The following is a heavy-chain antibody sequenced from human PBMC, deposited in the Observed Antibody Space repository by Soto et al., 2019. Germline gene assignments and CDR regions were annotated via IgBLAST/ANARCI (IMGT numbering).Heavy chain of an antibody. CDR3: ARSLGWRDAFDI. CDR2: IKVDGSDK. V-gene: IGHV3-7*01. Sequence: EVQLVESGGGLVQPGGSLRLSCAASGFTFSTYWMSWVRQAPGKGLEWVANIKVDGSDKYYVDSVKGRFTISRDNAKDSLYLQMNSLRAEDTSVYYCARSLGWRDAFDILGQGTVVTVSS. D-gene: IGHD6-19*01. J-gene: IGHJ3*02. CDR1: GFTFSTYW.